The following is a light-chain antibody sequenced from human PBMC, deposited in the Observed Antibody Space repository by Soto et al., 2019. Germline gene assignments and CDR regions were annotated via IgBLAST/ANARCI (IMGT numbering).Light chain of an antibody. V-gene: IGLV1-40*01. J-gene: IGLJ2*01. CDR3: QPYDSSLSGYVV. Sequence: QSVLTQPPSVSGAPGQRVTISCIGSSSNIGAGYDVHWYQQLPGTAPKLLIYGNSNRPSGVPDRFSGSKSGTSASLAITGLQAEDEADYYCQPYDSSLSGYVVFGGGTKLTVL. CDR2: GNS. CDR1: SSNIGAGYD.